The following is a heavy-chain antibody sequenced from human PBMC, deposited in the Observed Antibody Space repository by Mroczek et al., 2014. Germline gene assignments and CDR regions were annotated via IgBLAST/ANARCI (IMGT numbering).Heavy chain of an antibody. CDR3: TRQQGYYYDSSGYYEPXYFDS. D-gene: IGHD3-22*01. CDR2: ISYSGST. J-gene: IGHJ4*02. CDR1: GDSFSNNIYY. V-gene: IGHV4-39*01. Sequence: QVQLQESGPGLVKPSETLSLTCTVSGDSFSNNIYYWGWIRQPPGRGLEWIGTISYSGSTYYSPSLRSRVTISVDTSKNQFSLKMSSVTAADTALYYCTRQQGYYYDSSGYYEPXYFDSWGQGTLVTVSS.